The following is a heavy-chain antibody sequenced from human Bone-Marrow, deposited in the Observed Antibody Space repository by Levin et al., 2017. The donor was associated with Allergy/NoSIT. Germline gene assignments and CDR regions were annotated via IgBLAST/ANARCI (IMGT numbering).Heavy chain of an antibody. V-gene: IGHV3-23*01. J-gene: IGHJ4*02. CDR1: GFSFSSYA. Sequence: ETLSLTCGASGFSFSSYAMTWVRQPPGKGLEWVSSISGGGSGTYYADSVKGRFTISRDNSKNTLYLQMNSLRAEDTAIYYCAKYIHTSGSRPYDYWGQGTLVTVSS. CDR2: ISGGGSGT. D-gene: IGHD3-10*01. CDR3: AKYIHTSGSRPYDY.